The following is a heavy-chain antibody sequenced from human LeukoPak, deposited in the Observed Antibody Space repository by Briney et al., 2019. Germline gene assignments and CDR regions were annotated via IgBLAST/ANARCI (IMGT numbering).Heavy chain of an antibody. V-gene: IGHV3-33*01. CDR1: GFTFSSYG. Sequence: GGSLRLSCAASGFTFSSYGMPWVRQAPGKGLEWVAVIWYDGSNKYYADSVKGRFTISRDNSKNTLYLQMNSLRAEDTAVYYCARGSRLGPTYFDYWGQGTLVTVSS. J-gene: IGHJ4*02. CDR3: ARGSRLGPTYFDY. D-gene: IGHD7-27*01. CDR2: IWYDGSNK.